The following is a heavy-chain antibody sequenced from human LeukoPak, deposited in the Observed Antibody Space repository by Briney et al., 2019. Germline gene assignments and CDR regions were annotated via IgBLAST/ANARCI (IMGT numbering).Heavy chain of an antibody. V-gene: IGHV4-34*01. CDR3: ARRRQDRGNYHVIDS. CDR1: GGSLSEYY. D-gene: IGHD3-16*02. J-gene: IGHJ4*02. Sequence: SETLSLTCAVYGGSLSEYYWSWIRQPPGKGLEWIGEINHSGSTNYNASLKSRVTISVDTSRNQFSLKLNSVTAADTAVYHCARRRQDRGNYHVIDSWGQGTLVTVSS. CDR2: INHSGST.